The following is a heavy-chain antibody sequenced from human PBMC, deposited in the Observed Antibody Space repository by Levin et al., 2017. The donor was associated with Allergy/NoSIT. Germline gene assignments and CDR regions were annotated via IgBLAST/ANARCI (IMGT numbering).Heavy chain of an antibody. CDR2: IYWDDDK. Sequence: SGPTLVKPTQTLTLTCTFSGFSLNTGGVGVGWVRQPPGKALEWLALIYWDDDKRYRPSLKSRLTITKDTSKNQVVLTMTNMDPVDTATYYCAHRRNWEEGFVWGQGTLVTVSS. V-gene: IGHV2-5*02. CDR3: AHRRNWEEGFV. J-gene: IGHJ4*02. D-gene: IGHD1-26*01. CDR1: GFSLNTGGVG.